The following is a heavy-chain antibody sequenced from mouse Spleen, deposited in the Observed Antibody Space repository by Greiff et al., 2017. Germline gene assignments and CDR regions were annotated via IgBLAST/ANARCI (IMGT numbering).Heavy chain of an antibody. J-gene: IGHJ1*01. CDR2: IYPGDGDT. D-gene: IGHD2-4*01. CDR1: GYAFSSYW. V-gene: IGHV1-80*01. Sequence: QVQLQQSGAELVKPGASVKISCKASGYAFSSYWMNWVKQRPGKGLEWIGQIYPGDGDTNYNGKFKGKATLTADKSSSTAYMQLSSLTSEDSAVYFCARSGYDYDDRYFDVWGAGTTVTVSS. CDR3: ARSGYDYDDRYFDV.